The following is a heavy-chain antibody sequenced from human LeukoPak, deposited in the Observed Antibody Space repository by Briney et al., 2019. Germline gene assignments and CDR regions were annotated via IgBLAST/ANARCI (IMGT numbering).Heavy chain of an antibody. CDR1: GLTFNNYA. Sequence: GGSLRLSCAASGLTFNNYAMDWVRQAPGKGLEWVSAISASGDNKNYADSVRGRFTIFRDNSKNTVYLQMNSLRVDDTAVYYCAKVADTAMVLTGNFHYWGQGTLVTVSS. CDR2: ISASGDNK. V-gene: IGHV3-23*01. D-gene: IGHD5-18*01. J-gene: IGHJ4*02. CDR3: AKVADTAMVLTGNFHY.